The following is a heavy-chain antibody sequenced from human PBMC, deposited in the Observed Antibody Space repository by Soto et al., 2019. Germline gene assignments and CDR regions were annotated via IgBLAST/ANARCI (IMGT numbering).Heavy chain of an antibody. V-gene: IGHV4-34*01. Sequence: LSLTGAVYGGSFSGYYWSWIRQPPGKGLEWIGEINHSGSTNYNPSLKSRVTISVDTSKNQFSLKLSSVTAADTAVYYCARDSGYSYGYRSRHYGMDVWGQGTTVTVSS. CDR1: GGSFSGYY. J-gene: IGHJ6*02. CDR3: ARDSGYSYGYRSRHYGMDV. CDR2: INHSGST. D-gene: IGHD5-18*01.